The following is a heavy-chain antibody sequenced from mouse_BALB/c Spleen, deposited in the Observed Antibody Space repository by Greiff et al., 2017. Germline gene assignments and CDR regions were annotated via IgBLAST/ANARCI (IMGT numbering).Heavy chain of an antibody. CDR3: ARANWDAWFAY. CDR2: IWSGGST. J-gene: IGHJ3*01. CDR1: GFSLTSYG. D-gene: IGHD4-1*01. Sequence: VKLMESGPGLVQPSQSLSITCTVSGFSLTSYGVHWVRQSPGKGLEWLGVIWSGGSTDYNAAFISRLSISKDNSKSQVFFKMNSLQANDTAIYYCARANWDAWFAYWGQGTLVTVSA. V-gene: IGHV2-2*02.